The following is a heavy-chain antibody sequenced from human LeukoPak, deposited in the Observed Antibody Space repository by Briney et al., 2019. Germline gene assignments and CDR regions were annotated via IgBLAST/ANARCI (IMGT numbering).Heavy chain of an antibody. D-gene: IGHD3-10*01. CDR2: IIPIFGTA. V-gene: IGHV1-69*13. CDR3: ARLPHYYGSGSFMDV. J-gene: IGHJ6*03. CDR1: GGTFSSYA. Sequence: SVKVSCKASGGTFSSYAISWVRQAPGQGLEWMGGIIPIFGTANHAQKFQGRVTITADESTSTAYMELSSLRSEDTAVYYCARLPHYYGSGSFMDVWGKGTTVTISS.